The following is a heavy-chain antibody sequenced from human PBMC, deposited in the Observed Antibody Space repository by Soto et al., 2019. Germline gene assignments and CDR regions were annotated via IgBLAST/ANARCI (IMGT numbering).Heavy chain of an antibody. V-gene: IGHV4-34*01. CDR3: ASGFISGSNYSGGWYSFDS. D-gene: IGHD1-26*01. J-gene: IGHJ4*02. CDR2: INHIGSA. CDR1: GGSFSGYI. Sequence: SETLSLTCDVYGGSFSGYIWTWIPQTPGKVLQWIVQINHIGSANYNPSLKSRVTISVHTSNSQFSLELNSVTAADTAVYYCASGFISGSNYSGGWYSFDSWGQGTQVT.